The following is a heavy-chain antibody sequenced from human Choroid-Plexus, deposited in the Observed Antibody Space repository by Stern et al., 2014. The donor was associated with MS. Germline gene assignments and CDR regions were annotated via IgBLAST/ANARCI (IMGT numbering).Heavy chain of an antibody. CDR1: GFTFGSCA. CDR2: VSYDGSNK. D-gene: IGHD2/OR15-2a*01. J-gene: IGHJ5*02. Sequence: VQLVESGGGVVQPGRPLRLSCVASGFTFGSCAMPWVRQAPGKGLEWVAGVSYDGSNKYYADSVKGRFTISRENSQNTLYMQMSSLRPEDTAVYYCAKDRQYLTYFFDHWGQGSLVTVSS. V-gene: IGHV3-30*18. CDR3: AKDRQYLTYFFDH.